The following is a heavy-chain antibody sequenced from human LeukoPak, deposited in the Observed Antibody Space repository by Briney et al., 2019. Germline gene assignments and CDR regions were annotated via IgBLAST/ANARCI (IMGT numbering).Heavy chain of an antibody. V-gene: IGHV3-48*01. Sequence: QPGGSLRLSCAASGFIFSSYSMNWVRQAPGKGLEWVSYISSSSASIYYADSVKGRFTISRDNAKNSLYLQMNSLRAEDTAVYYCAKGETAVAGTGPFDYWGQGTLVTVSS. J-gene: IGHJ4*02. CDR2: ISSSSASI. CDR1: GFIFSSYS. CDR3: AKGETAVAGTGPFDY. D-gene: IGHD6-19*01.